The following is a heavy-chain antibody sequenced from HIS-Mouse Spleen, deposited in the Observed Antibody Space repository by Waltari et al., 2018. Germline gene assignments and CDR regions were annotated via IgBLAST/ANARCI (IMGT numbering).Heavy chain of an antibody. V-gene: IGHV3-53*01. CDR2: IYSGGST. Sequence: EVQLVESGGGLIQPGGSLRLSCAASGFTVSSNYMSWVRQAPGKGLEWVSVIYSGGSTYYADSVTGRVTSSRDNSKNTRYLQMNSLRAEDTAVYYCARAPQLGGYYYYGMDVWGQGTTVTVSS. CDR1: GFTVSSNY. J-gene: IGHJ6*02. D-gene: IGHD3-16*01. CDR3: ARAPQLGGYYYYGMDV.